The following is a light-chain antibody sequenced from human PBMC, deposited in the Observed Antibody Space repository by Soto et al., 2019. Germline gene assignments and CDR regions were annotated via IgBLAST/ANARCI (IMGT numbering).Light chain of an antibody. Sequence: QSALTQPASVSGSPGQSITISCTGTSSDVGGYNYVSWYQQHPGKAPKLMIYDVRNRPSGVSNRFSGSTSGNTASLTISGVQAEDEADYYCSAYTSSSALLYVFGTGTKLTVL. J-gene: IGLJ1*01. CDR1: SSDVGGYNY. V-gene: IGLV2-14*01. CDR3: SAYTSSSALLYV. CDR2: DVR.